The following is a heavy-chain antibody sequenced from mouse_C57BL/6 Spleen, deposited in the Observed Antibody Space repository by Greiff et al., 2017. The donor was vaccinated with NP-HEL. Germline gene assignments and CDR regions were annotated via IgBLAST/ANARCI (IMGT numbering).Heavy chain of an antibody. V-gene: IGHV3-6*01. CDR2: ISYDGSN. J-gene: IGHJ2*01. CDR1: GYSITSGYY. CDR3: ARGDYEDYFDY. D-gene: IGHD1-1*01. Sequence: EVKLQESGPGLVKPSQSLSLTCSVTGYSITSGYYWNWIRQFPGNKLEWMGYISYDGSNNYNPSLKNRIAITRDKSKNQFFLKLNSVTTEDTATYYCARGDYEDYFDYWGKGTTLTVSS.